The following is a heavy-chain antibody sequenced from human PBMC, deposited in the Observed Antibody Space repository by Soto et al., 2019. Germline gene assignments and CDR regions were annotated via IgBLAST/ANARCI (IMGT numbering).Heavy chain of an antibody. CDR2: IYYSGST. V-gene: IGHV4-59*08. D-gene: IGHD5-12*01. CDR3: ARGVDIVATTNWFDP. CDR1: GGSISSYY. Sequence: SETLSLTCSVSGGSISSYYWSWIRQPPGKGLEWIGYIYYSGSTNYNPSLKSRVTISVDTSTNQFSLKLSSVTAADTAVYYCARGVDIVATTNWFDPWGQGTLVTVSS. J-gene: IGHJ5*02.